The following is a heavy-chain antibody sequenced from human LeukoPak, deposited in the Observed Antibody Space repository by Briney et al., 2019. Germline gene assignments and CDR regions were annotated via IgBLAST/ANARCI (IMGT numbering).Heavy chain of an antibody. V-gene: IGHV3-21*01. D-gene: IGHD2-15*01. J-gene: IGHJ4*02. Sequence: GGSLRLSCAASGFTFSSYSMNWVRQAPGKGLEWVSSISSSSYIYYADSVKGRFTISRDNAKNSLYLQMNSLRAEDTAVYYCARDGGYCSGGSCYHIDYWGQGTLVTVSS. CDR2: ISSSSYI. CDR1: GFTFSSYS. CDR3: ARDGGYCSGGSCYHIDY.